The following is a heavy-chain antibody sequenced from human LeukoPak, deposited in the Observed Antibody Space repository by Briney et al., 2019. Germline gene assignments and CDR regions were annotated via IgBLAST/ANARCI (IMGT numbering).Heavy chain of an antibody. V-gene: IGHV5-51*01. J-gene: IGHJ3*02. CDR1: GYSFTSYW. D-gene: IGHD3-22*01. CDR3: AGRGYDSSGYRDAFDI. Sequence: GESLKISCKGSGYSFTSYWIGWVRQMPGKGLEWMGIIYPGDSDTTYSPSFQGQVTISADKSISTAYLQWSSLKASDTAMYYCAGRGYDSSGYRDAFDIWGQGTMVTVSS. CDR2: IYPGDSDT.